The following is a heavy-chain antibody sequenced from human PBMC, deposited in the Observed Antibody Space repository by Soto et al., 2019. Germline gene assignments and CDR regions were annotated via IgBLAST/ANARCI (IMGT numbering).Heavy chain of an antibody. CDR1: GFTFSNYT. J-gene: IGHJ4*02. Sequence: EVLLVESGGGLVKPGGSLRLSCAASGFTFSNYTMNWVRQAPGKGLEWVSSISSLGTYIHYADSVKGRLTISRDNAKNSLYLQMNSLRAADTAVYYSARDSEWSAYPGDYWGQGTLVTVSS. D-gene: IGHD3-3*01. CDR2: ISSLGTYI. V-gene: IGHV3-21*01. CDR3: ARDSEWSAYPGDY.